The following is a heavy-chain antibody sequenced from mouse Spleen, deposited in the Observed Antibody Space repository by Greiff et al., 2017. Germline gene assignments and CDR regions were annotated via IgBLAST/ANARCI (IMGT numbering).Heavy chain of an antibody. Sequence: EVQGVESGGGLVKPGGSLKLSCAASGFTFSSYAMSWVRQTPEKRLEWVATISSGGSYTYYPDSVKGRFTISRDNAKNTLYLQMSSLRSEDTAMYYCARQGDGYYQFAYWGQGTLVTVSA. V-gene: IGHV5-9-3*01. CDR2: ISSGGSYT. CDR3: ARQGDGYYQFAY. D-gene: IGHD2-3*01. J-gene: IGHJ3*01. CDR1: GFTFSSYA.